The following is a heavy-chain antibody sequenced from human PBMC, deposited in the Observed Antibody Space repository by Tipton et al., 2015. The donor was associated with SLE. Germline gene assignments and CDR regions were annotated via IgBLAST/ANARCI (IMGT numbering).Heavy chain of an antibody. CDR2: VYSAART. Sequence: SLRLSCTASGFTFRSSAMTWVRQAPGKGPEWVSIVYSAARTHYSDSVRGRFIISRDDSKNTLYLEMESLRPEDTARYYCAKGGAGGLYFDSWGQGTLVTVSS. V-gene: IGHV3-23*03. D-gene: IGHD3/OR15-3a*01. J-gene: IGHJ4*02. CDR1: GFTFRSSA. CDR3: AKGGAGGLYFDS.